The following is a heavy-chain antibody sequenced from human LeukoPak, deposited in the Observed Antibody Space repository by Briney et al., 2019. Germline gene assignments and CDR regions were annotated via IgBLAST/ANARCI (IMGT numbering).Heavy chain of an antibody. J-gene: IGHJ4*02. V-gene: IGHV1-18*01. CDR3: GRDGVVTSYYFDY. CDR1: GYTFFNYG. CDR2: IIAYDGNT. Sequence: ASVKVSCKASGYTFFNYGISWVRQAPGQGLEWIGWIIAYDGNTNYAQKLQDRVTVTRDISTSTAYMELRSLRSDDTAVYYCGRDGVVTSYYFDYWGQGTLVTVSS. D-gene: IGHD3-3*01.